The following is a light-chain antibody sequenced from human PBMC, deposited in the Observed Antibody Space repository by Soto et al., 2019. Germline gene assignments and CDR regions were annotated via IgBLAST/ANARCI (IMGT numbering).Light chain of an antibody. CDR2: GAS. V-gene: IGKV3-20*01. Sequence: IVLTQSPGTLSLSPWERATLSCRASQSVSSTYLIWNQQKPGQAPRLLIYGASSRATGVPDRFSGGGSGTDFTLTISRLEPEDFAVYYCQQYGSSPSWTFGQGTKVDIK. CDR1: QSVSSTY. CDR3: QQYGSSPSWT. J-gene: IGKJ1*01.